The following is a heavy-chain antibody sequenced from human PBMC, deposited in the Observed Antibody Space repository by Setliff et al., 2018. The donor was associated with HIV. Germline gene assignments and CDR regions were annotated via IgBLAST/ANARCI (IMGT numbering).Heavy chain of an antibody. J-gene: IGHJ6*02. CDR3: ARGSGGYCSGGSCYFGFGLAL. V-gene: IGHV1-69*13. CDR1: GYTFTSYG. D-gene: IGHD2-15*01. CDR2: IIPIFNTA. Sequence: SVKVSCKASGYTFTSYGISWVRQAPGQGLEWMGGIIPIFNTANYAQKFQGRVTITADESTSTAYMELSSLGSEDTAVYYCARGSGGYCSGGSCYFGFGLALWGQGTTVTAP.